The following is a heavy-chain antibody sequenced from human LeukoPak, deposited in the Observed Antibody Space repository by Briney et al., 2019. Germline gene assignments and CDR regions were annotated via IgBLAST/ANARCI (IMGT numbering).Heavy chain of an antibody. J-gene: IGHJ4*02. CDR2: VSYDGNHK. V-gene: IGHV3-30*03. Sequence: GGSLRLSCAASGFTFSSYGMHWVRQAPGKGMEWVAVVSYDGNHKHYADFVKGRFAISRDNSKNILYFQMNSLRADDTAVYYCAREMDGDYPSYWGQGTLVTVSS. D-gene: IGHD4-17*01. CDR3: AREMDGDYPSY. CDR1: GFTFSSYG.